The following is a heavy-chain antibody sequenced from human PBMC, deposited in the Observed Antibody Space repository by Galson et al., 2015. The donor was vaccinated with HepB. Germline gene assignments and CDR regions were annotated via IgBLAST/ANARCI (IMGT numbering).Heavy chain of an antibody. D-gene: IGHD3-10*01. CDR1: GFTFSSYA. CDR2: ISGSGGST. V-gene: IGHV3-23*01. Sequence: SLRLSCAASGFTFSSYAMSWVRQAPGKGLEWVSAISGSGGSTYYADSVKGRLPISRDNSKNTLYMQMNSLRAEDTAVYYCAKDAHRGPPGFGGPNFDYWGQVTLVTVSS. CDR3: AKDAHRGPPGFGGPNFDY. J-gene: IGHJ4*02.